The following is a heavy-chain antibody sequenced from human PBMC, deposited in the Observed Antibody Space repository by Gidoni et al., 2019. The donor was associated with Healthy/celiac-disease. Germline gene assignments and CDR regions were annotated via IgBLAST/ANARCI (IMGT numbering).Heavy chain of an antibody. CDR3: ARDRSSSWYVGEDDY. J-gene: IGHJ4*02. CDR1: GFTFSSYS. V-gene: IGHV3-21*01. D-gene: IGHD6-13*01. CDR2: SSSSSSYI. Sequence: EVQLVESGGGLVKPGGSLRLSCAASGFTFSSYSMNWVRQAPGKGLEWVSSSSSSSSYIYYADAVKGRFTISRDNAKNSLYLQMNSLRAEDTAVYYCARDRSSSWYVGEDDYWGQGTLVTVSS.